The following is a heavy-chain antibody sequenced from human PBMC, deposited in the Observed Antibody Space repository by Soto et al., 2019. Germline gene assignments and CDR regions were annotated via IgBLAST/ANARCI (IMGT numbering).Heavy chain of an antibody. D-gene: IGHD4-4*01. CDR2: IIPIFGTA. CDR3: ARVETGAVTQYYYYYYGMDV. Sequence: VASVKVSCKASGGTFSSYAISWVRQAPGQGLEWMGGIIPIFGTANYAQKFQGRVTITADESTSTAYMELSSLRSEDTAVYYCARVETGAVTQYYYYYYGMDVWGQGTTVTV. CDR1: GGTFSSYA. J-gene: IGHJ6*02. V-gene: IGHV1-69*13.